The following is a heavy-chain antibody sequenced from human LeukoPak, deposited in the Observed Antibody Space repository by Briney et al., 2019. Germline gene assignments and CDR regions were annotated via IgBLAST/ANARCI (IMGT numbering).Heavy chain of an antibody. V-gene: IGHV3-53*01. CDR2: IYSGGST. J-gene: IGHJ6*04. CDR3: AELGITMNGGV. D-gene: IGHD3-10*02. CDR1: GFTVSSNY. Sequence: QPGRSLRLSCAASGFTVSSNYMSSGRQAPGKGLEGVSGIYSGGSTYYPDSVKGRFTISRDNSKNSLYLQMNSLRAEDTAVYYCAELGITMNGGVWGKGTTVTISS.